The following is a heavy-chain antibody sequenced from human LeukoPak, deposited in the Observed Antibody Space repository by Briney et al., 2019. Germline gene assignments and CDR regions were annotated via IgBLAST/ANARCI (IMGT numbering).Heavy chain of an antibody. CDR1: GFTFSSYY. CDR2: IDQDGSQK. V-gene: IGHV3-7*01. J-gene: IGHJ4*02. CDR3: SRVKGTTMLNDF. D-gene: IGHD3-10*01. Sequence: GGSLRLSCAAPGFTFSSYYMSCVRQAPGKGLEWVANIDQDGSQKYYVDSVNGRFTISRDNAKNSLYLQMNSLRGEDTAVYYCSRVKGTTMLNDFWGQGTLVTVSS.